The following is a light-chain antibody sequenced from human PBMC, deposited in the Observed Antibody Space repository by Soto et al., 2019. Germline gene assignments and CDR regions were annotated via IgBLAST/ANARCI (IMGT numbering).Light chain of an antibody. CDR2: DAS. CDR3: QQRSNWPLT. J-gene: IGKJ4*01. Sequence: EIVLTQSPATLSLSPGERATLSCRASQSVSSYLAWYQQKPGQAPRLLIYDASTRATGNPARFSGSASGTDFPLTISSPEPEDCAVYYCQQRSNWPLTFGGGTKVEIK. V-gene: IGKV3-11*01. CDR1: QSVSSY.